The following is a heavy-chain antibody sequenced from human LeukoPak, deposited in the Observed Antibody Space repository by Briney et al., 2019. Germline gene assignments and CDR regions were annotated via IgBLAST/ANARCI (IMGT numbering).Heavy chain of an antibody. CDR2: INHSGST. Sequence: SETLSLTCAVYGGSFSGYYWSWIRQPPGKGLEWIGEINHSGSTNYNPSLKSRVTISVDTSKNQFSLKLSSVTAADTAVYYCARGPAYCSSTSCYNGWFDPWGQGTLVTVSS. D-gene: IGHD2-2*02. CDR3: ARGPAYCSSTSCYNGWFDP. CDR1: GGSFSGYY. J-gene: IGHJ5*02. V-gene: IGHV4-34*01.